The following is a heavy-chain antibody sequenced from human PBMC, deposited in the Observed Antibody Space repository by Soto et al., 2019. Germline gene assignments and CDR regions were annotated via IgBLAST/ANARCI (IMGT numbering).Heavy chain of an antibody. Sequence: LRLSCAASGFTFSSYAMHWVRQAPGKGLEWVAVISYDGSNKYYADSVKGRFTISRDNSKNTLYLQMNSLRAEDTAVYYCARDWVAAAGHDAFDICGQRTMV. D-gene: IGHD6-13*01. V-gene: IGHV3-30-3*01. CDR2: ISYDGSNK. CDR3: ARDWVAAAGHDAFDI. J-gene: IGHJ3*02. CDR1: GFTFSSYA.